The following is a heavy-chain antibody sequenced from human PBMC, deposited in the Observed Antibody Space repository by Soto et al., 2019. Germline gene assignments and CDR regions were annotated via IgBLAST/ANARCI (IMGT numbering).Heavy chain of an antibody. V-gene: IGHV1-8*01. J-gene: IGHJ4*02. CDR2: MNPYSGNT. CDR1: GYTFTNND. Sequence: ASVKVSCKASGYTFTNNDINWVRQATGQGLEWMGWMNPYSGNTGYAQKFQGRVTMTGDNSITTAYMELSSLRSEDTAVYYCVRAPLDYYSADYFDNWGQGTLVTVSS. CDR3: VRAPLDYYSADYFDN. D-gene: IGHD2-21*01.